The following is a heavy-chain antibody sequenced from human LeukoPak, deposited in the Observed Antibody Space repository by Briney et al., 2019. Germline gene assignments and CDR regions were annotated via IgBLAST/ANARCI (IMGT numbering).Heavy chain of an antibody. CDR2: INQSGST. CDR3: ARGPPDCSSTSCYAFDAFDI. CDR1: GGSISSGSYY. V-gene: IGHV4-39*07. Sequence: SETLSLTCTVSGGSISSGSYYWSWIRQPPGKGLEWIGEINQSGSTNYNPSLKSRVTISVDTSKNQFSLKLSSVTAADTAVYYCARGPPDCSSTSCYAFDAFDIWGQGTMVTVSS. D-gene: IGHD2-2*01. J-gene: IGHJ3*02.